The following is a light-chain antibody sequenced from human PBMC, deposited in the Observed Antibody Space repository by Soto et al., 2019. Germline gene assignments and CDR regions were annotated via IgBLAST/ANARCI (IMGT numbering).Light chain of an antibody. CDR2: AAS. CDR3: QQYNSAPPFT. J-gene: IGKJ3*01. CDR1: QGISNY. Sequence: DIQMTQSPSSLSASVGDRVTITCRASQGISNYLAWYQQKPGKVPKLLIYAASTLQSGVPARSIGSGSWTDFTLTISSLQPKDVPTYYCQQYNSAPPFTFGPGTKVDIK. V-gene: IGKV1-27*01.